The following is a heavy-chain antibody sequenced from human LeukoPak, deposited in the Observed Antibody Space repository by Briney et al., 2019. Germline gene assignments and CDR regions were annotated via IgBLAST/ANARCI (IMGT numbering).Heavy chain of an antibody. V-gene: IGHV3-66*01. CDR3: ARDLSRQQLVSNVFDI. J-gene: IGHJ3*02. Sequence: PGGSLRLSCAASGFTVSSNYMSWVRQAPGKGLEWVSVIYSGGSTYYADSVKGRFTISRDNSKNTLYLQMNSLRAEDTAVYYCARDLSRQQLVSNVFDIWGQGTMVTVSS. CDR2: IYSGGST. D-gene: IGHD6-13*01. CDR1: GFTVSSNY.